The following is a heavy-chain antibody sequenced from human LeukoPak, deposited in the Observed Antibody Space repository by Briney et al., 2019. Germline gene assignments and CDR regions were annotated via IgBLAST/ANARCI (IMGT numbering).Heavy chain of an antibody. CDR3: AIPPLSGSGSSRPLAGMDV. V-gene: IGHV3-48*04. D-gene: IGHD3-10*01. CDR1: GFSFSSYS. J-gene: IGHJ6*02. Sequence: GGSLRLSCAASGFSFSSYSMNWVRQAPGKGLEWVSYISHTGTTMSYADSVKGRFTISRDNARNSLYLQMNSLRAEDTAVYYCAIPPLSGSGSSRPLAGMDVWGQGTAITVSS. CDR2: ISHTGTTM.